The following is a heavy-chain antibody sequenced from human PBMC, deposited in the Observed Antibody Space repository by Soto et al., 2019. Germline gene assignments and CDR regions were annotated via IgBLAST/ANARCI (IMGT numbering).Heavy chain of an antibody. V-gene: IGHV3-53*01. CDR1: AFTVSSNY. CDR2: IYSGGST. Sequence: GGSLRLSCAASAFTVSSNYMSWVRQAPGKGLEWVSVIYSGGSTYYADSVKGRFTISRDNSKNTLYLQMNSLRAEDTAVYYCARDSPSYYYYYGMDVWGQGTTVTVSS. CDR3: ARDSPSYYYYYGMDV. J-gene: IGHJ6*02.